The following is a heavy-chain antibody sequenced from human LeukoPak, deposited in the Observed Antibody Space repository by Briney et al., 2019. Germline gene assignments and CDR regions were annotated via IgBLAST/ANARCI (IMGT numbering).Heavy chain of an antibody. Sequence: SSESLSLTCAVYGGSFSAYYWNWIRQPPGKGLEWIGEINHSGSTNYNPSLKSRVTISIDTSRNQFSLKLSSVTAAVTAVYYCARDDLTGNHGVDVWGQGTTVTVSS. J-gene: IGHJ6*02. D-gene: IGHD7-27*01. CDR1: GGSFSAYY. CDR3: ARDDLTGNHGVDV. V-gene: IGHV4-34*01. CDR2: INHSGST.